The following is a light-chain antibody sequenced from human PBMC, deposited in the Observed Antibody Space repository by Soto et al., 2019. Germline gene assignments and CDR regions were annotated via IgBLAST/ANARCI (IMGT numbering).Light chain of an antibody. CDR2: DAS. CDR1: QSISSW. Sequence: DIQMTHSPSTLSASVLYIVTITFRASQSISSWLAWYQQKPGKAPKLLIYDASTLESGVPSRFSGSGSGTEFTLTISSLQPDDFATYYCQKYNSYSRKFGQGTKVDIK. CDR3: QKYNSYSRK. J-gene: IGKJ1*01. V-gene: IGKV1-5*01.